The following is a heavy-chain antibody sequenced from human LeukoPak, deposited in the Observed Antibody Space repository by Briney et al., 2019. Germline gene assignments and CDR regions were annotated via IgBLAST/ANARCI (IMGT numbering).Heavy chain of an antibody. CDR1: DFTFSAYA. J-gene: IGHJ4*02. D-gene: IGHD6-13*01. V-gene: IGHV3-23*01. Sequence: PGGSLRLSCAASDFTFSAYAMTWARQAPGKGLEWVSAISGSGGSTYYADSVKGRFTISRDNSKNTLYLQMNSLRAEDTSIYFCAKALEQETVIALDSWGQGTLVTVSS. CDR2: ISGSGGST. CDR3: AKALEQETVIALDS.